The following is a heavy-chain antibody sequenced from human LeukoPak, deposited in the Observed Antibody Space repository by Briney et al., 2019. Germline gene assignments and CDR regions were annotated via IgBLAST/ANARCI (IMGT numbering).Heavy chain of an antibody. CDR1: GFTFDDYA. V-gene: IGHV3-30*03. CDR2: ISYDGSNK. Sequence: PGGSLRLSCAASGFTFDDYAMHWVRQAPGKGLEWVSFISYDGSNKYSADSVKGRFTISRDNAKNSLYLQMNSLRAEDTAVYYCARDRGRGIVVVPAAIPFDYWGQGTLVTVSS. CDR3: ARDRGRGIVVVPAAIPFDY. D-gene: IGHD2-2*01. J-gene: IGHJ4*02.